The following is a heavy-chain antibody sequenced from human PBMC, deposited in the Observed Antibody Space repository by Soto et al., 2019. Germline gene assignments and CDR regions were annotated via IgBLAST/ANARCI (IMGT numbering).Heavy chain of an antibody. CDR1: GYTFTSYD. Sequence: ASVKVSCKASGYTFTSYDTNWVRQATGQGLERMGWMNPNSGNTGYAQKFQGRVTMTRNTSISTAYMELSSLRSEDTAVYYCAGGQYYDFWSGYYTRGIGAHDAFDIWGQGTMVTVSS. J-gene: IGHJ3*02. CDR3: AGGQYYDFWSGYYTRGIGAHDAFDI. D-gene: IGHD3-3*01. V-gene: IGHV1-8*01. CDR2: MNPNSGNT.